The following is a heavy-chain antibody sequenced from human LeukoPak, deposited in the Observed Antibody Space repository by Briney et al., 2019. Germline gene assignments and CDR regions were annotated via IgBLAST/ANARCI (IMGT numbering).Heavy chain of an antibody. CDR3: AKETDYYGMDV. J-gene: IGHJ6*02. CDR2: IRSDSSYK. V-gene: IGHV3-30*02. Sequence: PGGSLRLSCVASGFSFRNYGVHWVRQAPGKGLEWVTFIRSDSSYKYYADSVKGRFTTSRDNSKNTLYLQMNSLRAEDTAVYYCAKETDYYGMDVWGQGTTVTVSS. CDR1: GFSFRNYG. D-gene: IGHD2-21*02.